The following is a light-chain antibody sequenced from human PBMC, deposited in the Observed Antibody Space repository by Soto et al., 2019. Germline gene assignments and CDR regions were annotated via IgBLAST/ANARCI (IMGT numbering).Light chain of an antibody. J-gene: IGKJ2*01. Sequence: EIVMTQSPATLSVSPGERATLSCRASQSVSDNLAWYQQKPGQAPRLLIYGASTRATGIPARFSGSGSGTEFTLTIRSLQSEDFAVYYCEQSNNWPYTFGQGTKLDI. CDR1: QSVSDN. V-gene: IGKV3-15*01. CDR3: EQSNNWPYT. CDR2: GAS.